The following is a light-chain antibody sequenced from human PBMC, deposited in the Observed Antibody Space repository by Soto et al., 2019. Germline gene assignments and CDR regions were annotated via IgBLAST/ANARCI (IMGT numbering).Light chain of an antibody. CDR3: CSHSGIYTAVL. V-gene: IGLV2-11*01. Sequence: QSALTQPRSVSGSPGQSVTISCTGTSSDVGGHNFVSWYQQHPGKAPKFIIYDVSQRPSGVPDRFSGSKSGNTASLTISGRQEDDEEDYYCCSHSGIYTAVLFGGGTKLTVL. CDR1: SSDVGGHNF. CDR2: DVS. J-gene: IGLJ2*01.